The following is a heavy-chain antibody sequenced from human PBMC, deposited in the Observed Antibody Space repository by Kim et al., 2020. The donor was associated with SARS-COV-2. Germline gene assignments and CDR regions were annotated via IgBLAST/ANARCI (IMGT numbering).Heavy chain of an antibody. Sequence: SETLSLTCTVSGGSVSSGSYYWSWIRQPPGKGLEWIGYIYYSGSTNYNPSLKSRVTISVDTSKNQFTLKLSSVTAADTAVYYWARESNFYCCRTSCDGM. CDR1: GGSVSSGSYY. J-gene: IGHJ6*01. CDR2: IYYSGST. D-gene: IGHD2-2*01. V-gene: IGHV4-61*01. CDR3: ARESNFYCCRTSCDGM.